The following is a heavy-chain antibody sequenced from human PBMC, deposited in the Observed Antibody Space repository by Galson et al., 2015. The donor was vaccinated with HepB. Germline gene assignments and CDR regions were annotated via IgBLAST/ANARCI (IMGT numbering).Heavy chain of an antibody. J-gene: IGHJ6*02. D-gene: IGHD1-26*01. Sequence: SLRLSCAASGFTFSSYWMHWVRQAPGKGLVWVSRINSDGGSTSYADSVKGRFTISRDNAKNTLYLQMNSLRAEDTAVYYCARGRLGATPSTRYYGMDVWGQGTTVTVSS. CDR2: INSDGGST. V-gene: IGHV3-74*01. CDR3: ARGRLGATPSTRYYGMDV. CDR1: GFTFSSYW.